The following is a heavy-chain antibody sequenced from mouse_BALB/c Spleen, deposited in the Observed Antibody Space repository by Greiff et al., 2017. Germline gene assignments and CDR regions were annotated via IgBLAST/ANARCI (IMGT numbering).Heavy chain of an antibody. V-gene: IGHV3-2*02. CDR3: ARSKDGSRPFAY. CDR2: ISYSGST. J-gene: IGHJ3*01. Sequence: VQLQQSGPGLVKPSQSLSLTCTVTGYSITSDYAWNWIRQFPGNKLEWMGYISYSGSTSYNPSLKSRISITRATSKNQFFLQLNSVTTEDTATYYCARSKDGSRPFAYWGQGTLVTVSA. D-gene: IGHD1-1*01. CDR1: GYSITSDYA.